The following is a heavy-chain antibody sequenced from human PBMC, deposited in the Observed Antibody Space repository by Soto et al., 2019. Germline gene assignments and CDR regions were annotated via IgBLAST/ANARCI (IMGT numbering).Heavy chain of an antibody. J-gene: IGHJ6*02. CDR2: ISYDGNNK. D-gene: IGHD1-1*01. CDR3: AKGGRGTYYYYYGVDV. CDR1: GFTFSGYG. V-gene: IGHV3-30*18. Sequence: GGSLRLSCAASGFTFSGYGMHWVRQAPGKGLEWVAVISYDGNNKYYADSVKGRFTISRDNSKNTLYLQMNSLRAEDTAVYYCAKGGRGTYYYYYGVDVWGQGTTVTVSS.